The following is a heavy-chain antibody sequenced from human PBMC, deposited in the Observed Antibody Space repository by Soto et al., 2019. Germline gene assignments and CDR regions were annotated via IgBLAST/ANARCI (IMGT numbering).Heavy chain of an antibody. Sequence: QLQLQESGPGLVKPSETLSLTCTVSGGSISSSTYYWGWIRQPPGKGLEWIGSIYYSGRTYYNPSLKTPVTISVDTSNSQFSLNLSSVTAADTAVYYCAIDYGALPGVSYYSDMDVWGKGTTVTVSS. J-gene: IGHJ6*03. V-gene: IGHV4-39*01. CDR1: GGSISSSTYY. CDR3: AIDYGALPGVSYYSDMDV. D-gene: IGHD4-17*01. CDR2: IYYSGRT.